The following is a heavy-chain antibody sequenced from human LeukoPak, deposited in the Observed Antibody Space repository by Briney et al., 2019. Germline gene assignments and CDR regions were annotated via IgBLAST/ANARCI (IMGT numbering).Heavy chain of an antibody. V-gene: IGHV4-34*01. Sequence: SXXLSLTCAVYGGSFSGYYWSWIRQPPGKELEWIGEINHSGSTNYNPSLKSRVTISVDTSKNQFSLKLSSVTAADTAVYYCARACGIAEGDYWGQGTLVTVSS. D-gene: IGHD6-13*01. J-gene: IGHJ4*02. CDR1: GGSFSGYY. CDR2: INHSGST. CDR3: ARACGIAEGDY.